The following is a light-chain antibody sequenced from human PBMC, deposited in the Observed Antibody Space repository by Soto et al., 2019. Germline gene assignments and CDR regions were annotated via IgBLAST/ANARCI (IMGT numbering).Light chain of an antibody. V-gene: IGKV1-39*01. CDR1: QSVSTY. J-gene: IGKJ5*01. CDR3: PQSYNTLIT. Sequence: DIQMTQFPSSLSASVGDRVTITCRASQSVSTYLNWYQHKPGKAPKVLIYAASSLQSGVPSRFSGSGSGTDFTLTISSLQAEDFATYYCPQSYNTLITFGHGTRLEIK. CDR2: AAS.